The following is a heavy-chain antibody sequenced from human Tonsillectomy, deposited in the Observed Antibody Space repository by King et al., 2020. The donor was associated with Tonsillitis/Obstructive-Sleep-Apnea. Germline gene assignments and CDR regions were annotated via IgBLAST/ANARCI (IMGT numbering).Heavy chain of an antibody. J-gene: IGHJ4*02. CDR3: ARGYVLGTYRHFDY. V-gene: IGHV3-30*04. CDR1: GFTFSSYA. CDR2: ISNDGSNK. D-gene: IGHD3-16*02. Sequence: VQLVESGGGVVQPGRSLRLSCAASGFTFSSYAIYWVRQAPGKGLEWVAVISNDGSNKYYADSVKGRFTISRDNSKNTLYLQMNSLRAEDTAVYYCARGYVLGTYRHFDYWGQGTLVTVSS.